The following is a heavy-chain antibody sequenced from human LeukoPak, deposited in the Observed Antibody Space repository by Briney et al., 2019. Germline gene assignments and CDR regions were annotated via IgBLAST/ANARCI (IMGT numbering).Heavy chain of an antibody. CDR3: ARDSSGYQ. J-gene: IGHJ4*02. CDR1: GFTFSTYW. D-gene: IGHD3-22*01. V-gene: IGHV3-7*01. CDR2: IKEDGSEK. Sequence: GGSLRLSCAASGFTFSTYWMSWVRQAPGKGLEWVANIKEDGSEKYYGDSVKGRFTLSRDNAKNSLYLQMNSLRGEDTAVYYCARDSSGYQWGQGTLVTVSS.